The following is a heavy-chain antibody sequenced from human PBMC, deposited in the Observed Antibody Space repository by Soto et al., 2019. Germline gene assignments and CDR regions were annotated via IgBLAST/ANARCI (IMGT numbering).Heavy chain of an antibody. J-gene: IGHJ6*02. CDR3: ARLMAEIVPAAGYYYYYGMDV. V-gene: IGHV3-33*01. CDR2: IWYDGSNK. Sequence: GGSLRLSCAASGFTFSSYGMHWVRQAPGKGLEWVAVIWYDGSNKYYADSVKGRFTISRDNSKNTLYLQMNSLRAEDTAVYYCARLMAEIVPAAGYYYYYGMDVWGQGTTVTVSS. CDR1: GFTFSSYG. D-gene: IGHD2-2*01.